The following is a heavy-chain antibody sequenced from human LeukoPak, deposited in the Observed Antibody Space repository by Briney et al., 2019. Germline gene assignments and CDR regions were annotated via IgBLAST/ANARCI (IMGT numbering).Heavy chain of an antibody. Sequence: GGSLRLSCAASGFTFRNYAMAWVRQTPGKGLEWVSSISDDGVFTYYADSVKGRFTISRDNSKNRLYLQMNSLRAEDTAVYYCARDQVGSSNYDFWSGYRNGDDAFDIWGQGTMVTVSS. CDR3: ARDQVGSSNYDFWSGYRNGDDAFDI. V-gene: IGHV3-23*01. J-gene: IGHJ3*02. CDR2: ISDDGVFT. D-gene: IGHD3-3*01. CDR1: GFTFRNYA.